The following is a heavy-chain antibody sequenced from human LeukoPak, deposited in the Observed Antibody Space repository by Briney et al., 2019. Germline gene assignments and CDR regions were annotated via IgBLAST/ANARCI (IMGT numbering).Heavy chain of an antibody. D-gene: IGHD1-26*01. CDR3: AKEVGTFTLDY. J-gene: IGHJ4*02. CDR2: MSYDGSDK. V-gene: IGHV3-30*18. Sequence: GRPLRHFCADSGFSFSTYGMPWVHQAPGKGLNWVTVMSYDGSDKYYADSVTGRFTIFRDNCRMKLYLQMNSLRVEDTAVYYCAKEVGTFTLDYWGQGTLVTVSS. CDR1: GFSFSTYG.